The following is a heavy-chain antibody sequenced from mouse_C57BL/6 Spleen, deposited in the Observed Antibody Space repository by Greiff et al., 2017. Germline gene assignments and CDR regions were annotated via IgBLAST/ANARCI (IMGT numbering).Heavy chain of an antibody. V-gene: IGHV1-80*01. CDR2: IYPGDGDT. D-gene: IGHD6-1*01. CDR1: GYAFSSYW. Sequence: VQLQQSGAELVKPGASVKISCKASGYAFSSYWMNWVKQRPGKGLEWIGQIYPGDGDTNYNGKFKGKATLTADKSSSTAYMQLSSLTSEDSAVYFCARATDYYAMGYWGQGTSVTVSS. J-gene: IGHJ4*01. CDR3: ARATDYYAMGY.